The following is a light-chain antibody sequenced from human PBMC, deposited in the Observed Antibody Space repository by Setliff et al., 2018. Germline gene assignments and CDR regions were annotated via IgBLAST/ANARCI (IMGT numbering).Light chain of an antibody. CDR3: SSYTTISTRV. CDR2: DVS. CDR1: SGDVGAYNF. J-gene: IGLJ1*01. V-gene: IGLV2-14*03. Sequence: SALAQPASVSGSPGQSITISCTGTSGDVGAYNFVSWYQQHPGKAPKLMIYDVSNRPSGVSNRFSGSKSGNTASLTISGLQAEDEADYYCSSYTTISTRVFGSGTKVTVL.